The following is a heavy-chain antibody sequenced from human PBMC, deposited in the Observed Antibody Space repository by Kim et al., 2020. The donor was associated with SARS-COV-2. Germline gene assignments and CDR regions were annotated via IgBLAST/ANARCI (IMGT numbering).Heavy chain of an antibody. Sequence: NYAQTFRGRVTITADESTSTAFMELRSLTSEDTAVYYCARGEGSTWPFDYWGQGTRVTVSS. CDR3: ARGEGSTWPFDY. V-gene: IGHV1-69*01. D-gene: IGHD2-2*01. J-gene: IGHJ4*02.